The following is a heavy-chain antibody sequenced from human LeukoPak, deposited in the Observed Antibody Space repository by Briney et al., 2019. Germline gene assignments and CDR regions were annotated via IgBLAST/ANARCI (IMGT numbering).Heavy chain of an antibody. Sequence: KPSQTLSLTCSVSGGSITSGYYYWSWIRQHPGKGLEWIGYISYSGSTYYNPSLKSRVTISVDTSKIQFSLKLNSVTAADTAVYYCAKDSYGSSGYTHYWGQGTLVTVSS. CDR1: GGSITSGYYY. CDR2: ISYSGST. D-gene: IGHD3-22*01. CDR3: AKDSYGSSGYTHY. V-gene: IGHV4-31*03. J-gene: IGHJ4*02.